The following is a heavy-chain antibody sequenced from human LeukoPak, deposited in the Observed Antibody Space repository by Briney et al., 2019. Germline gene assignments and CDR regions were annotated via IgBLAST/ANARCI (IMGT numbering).Heavy chain of an antibody. D-gene: IGHD1-26*01. Sequence: RYLDVGGRRMPGKKLEWMGIIYPGDSDTRYSPSFQGQVTISADKSISTAYLQWSSLKASDTAMYYCARCECGSRIGYYYYYGMDVWGQGTTVTVSS. CDR3: ARCECGSRIGYYYYYGMDV. J-gene: IGHJ6*02. V-gene: IGHV5-51*01. CDR1: RYL. CDR2: IYPGDSDT.